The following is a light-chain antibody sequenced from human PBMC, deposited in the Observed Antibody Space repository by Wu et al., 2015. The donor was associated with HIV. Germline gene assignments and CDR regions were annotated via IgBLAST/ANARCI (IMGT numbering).Light chain of an antibody. CDR2: AAS. CDR3: QQYGSSPPWT. J-gene: IGKJ1*01. V-gene: IGKV3D-15*01. CDR1: HSVSSN. Sequence: EIVMTQSPATLSVSPGERATLSCRASHSVSSNLAWYQQKPGQAPRLLIYAASTRATGIPDRFSGSGSGTDFTLTISRVEPEDSAVYYCQQYGSSPPWTFGQGTK.